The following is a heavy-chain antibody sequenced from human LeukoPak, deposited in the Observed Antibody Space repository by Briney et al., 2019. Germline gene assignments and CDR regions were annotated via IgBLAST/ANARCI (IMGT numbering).Heavy chain of an antibody. D-gene: IGHD3-22*01. J-gene: IGHJ4*02. V-gene: IGHV4-59*08. CDR1: GGSIRGYY. Sequence: SETLSLTCSVSGGSIRGYYWSWIRQPPGKGLEWIGYIYDSGSSKYNPSLKSRVTISVDTSKNQFSLRLNSVTAADTAVYYCARRDTVTVAEAFDYWGQGTLVTVSS. CDR3: ARRDTVTVAEAFDY. CDR2: IYDSGSS.